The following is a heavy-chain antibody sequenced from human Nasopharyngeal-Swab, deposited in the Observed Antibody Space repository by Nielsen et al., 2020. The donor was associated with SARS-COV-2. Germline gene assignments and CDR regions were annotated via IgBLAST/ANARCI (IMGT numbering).Heavy chain of an antibody. Sequence: SETLSLTCTLSGGSISSSSYYWGWIRQPPGKGLEWIGSIYYSGSTNYNPSLKSRVTISVDTSKNQFSLKLSSVTAADTAVYYCARMDTAMLYAFDIWGQGTMVTVSS. CDR3: ARMDTAMLYAFDI. V-gene: IGHV4-39*07. CDR2: IYYSGST. J-gene: IGHJ3*02. D-gene: IGHD5-18*01. CDR1: GGSISSSSYY.